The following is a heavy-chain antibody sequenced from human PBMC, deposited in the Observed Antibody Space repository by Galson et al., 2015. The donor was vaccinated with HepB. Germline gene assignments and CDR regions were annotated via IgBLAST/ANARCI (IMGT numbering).Heavy chain of an antibody. V-gene: IGHV6-1*01. J-gene: IGHJ3*02. D-gene: IGHD1-26*01. CDR2: TYYRSKWSN. Sequence: GDSVSRKSAAWNWIRQSPSRGLEWLGRTYYRSKWSNDYAVSVKSRITINPDTSKNQFSLQLNSVTPEDTAVYFCARDADSGSYLGAFDIWGQGTMVTVSS. CDR1: GDSVSRKSAA. CDR3: ARDADSGSYLGAFDI.